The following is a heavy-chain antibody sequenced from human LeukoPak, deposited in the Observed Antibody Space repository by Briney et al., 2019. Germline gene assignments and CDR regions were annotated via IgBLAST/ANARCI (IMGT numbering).Heavy chain of an antibody. Sequence: SETLSLTCSVSGAFITSSPYFWGWIRQPPGKGLEWIGSIYYSGSTYYNPSLKSRVTISVDTSKNQFSLKLSSGTAADTAVYYCASRLLWFGELFPGFDPWGQGTLVTVSS. CDR1: GAFITSSPYF. J-gene: IGHJ5*02. D-gene: IGHD3-10*01. CDR2: IYYSGST. V-gene: IGHV4-39*01. CDR3: ASRLLWFGELFPGFDP.